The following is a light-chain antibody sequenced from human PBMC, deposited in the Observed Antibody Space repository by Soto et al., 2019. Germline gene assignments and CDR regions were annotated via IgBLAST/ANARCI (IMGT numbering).Light chain of an antibody. Sequence: QSVLTQPASVSGSPGQSITISCTGTSSDVGGYNYVSWYQQHPGKAPKLMIYDVSNRPSGVSNRFSGSKSGNTASLTISGLQAEDEADYYCSSYRSSSTGVFGPGTKVTVL. CDR1: SSDVGGYNY. V-gene: IGLV2-14*01. CDR2: DVS. J-gene: IGLJ1*01. CDR3: SSYRSSSTGV.